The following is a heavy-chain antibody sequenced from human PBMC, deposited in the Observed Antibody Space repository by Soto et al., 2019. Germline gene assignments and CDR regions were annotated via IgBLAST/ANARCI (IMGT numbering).Heavy chain of an antibody. V-gene: IGHV1-18*01. CDR3: ARGVTIFGVVINYYYYYMDV. CDR2: ISAYNGTT. Sequence: QVQLVQSGAEVKKPGASVKVSCKASGYTFTSYGISWVRQAPGQGLEWMGWISAYNGTTNYAQKLQGRVTMTTDTSTSTAYMELRSLRSDDTAVYYCARGVTIFGVVINYYYYYMDVWGKGTTVTVSS. D-gene: IGHD3-3*01. CDR1: GYTFTSYG. J-gene: IGHJ6*03.